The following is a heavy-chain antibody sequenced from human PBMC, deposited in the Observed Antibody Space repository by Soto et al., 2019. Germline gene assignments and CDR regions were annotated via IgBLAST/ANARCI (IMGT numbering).Heavy chain of an antibody. V-gene: IGHV1-24*01. CDR3: ATEVFTGTTPNFDY. D-gene: IGHD1-1*01. J-gene: IGHJ4*02. CDR1: GYTLTKLS. CDR2: FDPEDGET. Sequence: ASVKVSCKVSGYTLTKLSVHWVRQALGKGLEWMGGFDPEDGETIYAQKFQGRVTMTEDTSTDTAYMELSSLRSEDTAMYYCATEVFTGTTPNFDYWRQGTLVTVSS.